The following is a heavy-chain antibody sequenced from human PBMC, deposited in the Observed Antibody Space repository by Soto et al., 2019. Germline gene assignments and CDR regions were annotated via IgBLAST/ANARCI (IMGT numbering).Heavy chain of an antibody. J-gene: IGHJ4*02. CDR1: GGSISSGGYY. Sequence: LSLTCTVSGGSISSGGYYWSWIRQHPGKGLEWIGYIYYSGSTYYNPSLKSRVTISVETSKNQFSLKLSSVTAADTAVYYCARDNGYIIDYWGQGTLVTVSS. D-gene: IGHD6-13*01. V-gene: IGHV4-31*03. CDR2: IYYSGST. CDR3: ARDNGYIIDY.